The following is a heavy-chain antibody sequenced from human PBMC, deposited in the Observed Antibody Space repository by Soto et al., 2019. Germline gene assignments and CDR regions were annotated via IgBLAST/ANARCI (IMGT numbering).Heavy chain of an antibody. CDR1: GGSISSYY. Sequence: SETLSLTCTVSGGSISSYYWSWIRQPPGKGLEWIGYIYYSGSTNYNPSLKSRVTISVDTSKNQFSLKLSSVTAADTAVYYCARMPTYYYDSSVRAQVQSESYYGMDVWGQGTTVTVSS. CDR3: ARMPTYYYDSSVRAQVQSESYYGMDV. D-gene: IGHD3-22*01. CDR2: IYYSGST. V-gene: IGHV4-59*08. J-gene: IGHJ6*02.